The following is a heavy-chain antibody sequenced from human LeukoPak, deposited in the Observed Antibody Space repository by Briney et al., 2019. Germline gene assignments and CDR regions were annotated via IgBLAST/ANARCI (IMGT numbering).Heavy chain of an antibody. D-gene: IGHD1-26*01. Sequence: GGSLRLSCAASGFTFSSYSMNWVRQAPGKGLEWVSSITSSGRYIYYADSVKGRFTISRDNSENSLYLQMDSLTAEDTAVYYCASRDGWSGSYHGFDPWGQGTLVTVSS. CDR3: ASRDGWSGSYHGFDP. V-gene: IGHV3-21*01. J-gene: IGHJ5*02. CDR2: ITSSGRYI. CDR1: GFTFSSYS.